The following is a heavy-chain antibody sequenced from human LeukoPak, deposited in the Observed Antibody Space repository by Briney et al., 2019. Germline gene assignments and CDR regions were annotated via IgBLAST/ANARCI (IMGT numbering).Heavy chain of an antibody. J-gene: IGHJ4*02. Sequence: PSETLSLTCAVYGGSFSGYYWSWIRQPPGKGLEWIGEINHSGSTNYNPSLKSRVTISVATSKNQFFLELSPVAAADTAVYYCARGRGLNYCSGSSCYRRGFCYFEYSGEGTLVTVSS. D-gene: IGHD2-15*01. CDR2: INHSGST. V-gene: IGHV4-34*01. CDR1: GGSFSGYY. CDR3: ARGRGLNYCSGSSCYRRGFCYFEY.